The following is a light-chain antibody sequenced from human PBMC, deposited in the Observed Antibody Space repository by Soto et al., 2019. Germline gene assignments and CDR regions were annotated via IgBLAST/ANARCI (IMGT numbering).Light chain of an antibody. CDR1: SSNIGSTT. CDR2: SND. CDR3: AAWDDSLHGFL. Sequence: LTQPPSASGTPGHRVTLSCSGASSNIGSTTVSWYQHAPGTAPKLLIFSNDQRPSGVPDRFSGSVSGTSASLAISGLQSDDEADYYCAAWDDSLHGFLFGTGTKVTVL. V-gene: IGLV1-44*01. J-gene: IGLJ1*01.